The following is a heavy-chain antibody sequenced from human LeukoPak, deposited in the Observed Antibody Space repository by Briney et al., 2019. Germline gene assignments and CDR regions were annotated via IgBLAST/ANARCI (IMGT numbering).Heavy chain of an antibody. V-gene: IGHV3-23*01. CDR3: AKDEYFDWLSSTLH. CDR1: GLTFTTYG. J-gene: IGHJ4*02. D-gene: IGHD3-9*01. Sequence: GGSLRLSCSASGLTFTTYGMSWVRQAPGKGLEWVSGIGGSGTRTYYADSVKGRFTISRDNSKNTLYLQMNSLRAEGTAVYYCAKDEYFDWLSSTLHWGQGILVTVSS. CDR2: IGGSGTRT.